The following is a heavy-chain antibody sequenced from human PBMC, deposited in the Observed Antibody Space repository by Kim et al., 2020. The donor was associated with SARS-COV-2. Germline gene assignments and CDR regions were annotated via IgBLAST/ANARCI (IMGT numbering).Heavy chain of an antibody. CDR3: ARDLQPIGSDFYSHGLDV. V-gene: IGHV3-11*01. CDR1: GFSFSDYF. D-gene: IGHD1-1*01. CDR2: ISNSGSTT. J-gene: IGHJ6*02. Sequence: GGSLRLSCAASGFSFSDYFMTWIRQAPGKGLEWVSYISNSGSTTSYADSVKGRFTISRDNAKNSLYLQVNSLRAEDTAVYYCARDLQPIGSDFYSHGLDVWGQGTTVTVSS.